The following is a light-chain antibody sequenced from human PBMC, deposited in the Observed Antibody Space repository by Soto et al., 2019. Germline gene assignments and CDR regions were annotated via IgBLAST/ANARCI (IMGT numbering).Light chain of an antibody. CDR3: QKYNSALFT. V-gene: IGKV1-27*01. CDR1: QGISNY. J-gene: IGKJ3*01. Sequence: DIQMTQSPSSLSASVGDGVTITCRASQGISNYLAWYQQRPGTVPKLLIHSASTLQSGVPSRFSGSGSGTDFSLTISSLQPEDVATYYCQKYNSALFTFGPGTKVDLK. CDR2: SAS.